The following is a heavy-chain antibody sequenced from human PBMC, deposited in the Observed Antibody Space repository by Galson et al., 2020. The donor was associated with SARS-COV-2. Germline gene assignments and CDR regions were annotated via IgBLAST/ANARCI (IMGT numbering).Heavy chain of an antibody. Sequence: GGSLRLSCAASGFTFSSYGMHWVRQAPGKGLEWVAVISYDGSNKYYADSVKGRFTISRDNSKNTLYLQMNSLRAEDTAVYYCAGELGDYSMYYYDMDVWGQGTTVTVSS. V-gene: IGHV3-30*03. CDR1: GFTFSSYG. J-gene: IGHJ6*02. D-gene: IGHD4-17*01. CDR3: AGELGDYSMYYYDMDV. CDR2: ISYDGSNK.